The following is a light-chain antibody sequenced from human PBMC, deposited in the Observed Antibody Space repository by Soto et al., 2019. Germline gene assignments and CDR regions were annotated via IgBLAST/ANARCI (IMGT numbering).Light chain of an antibody. CDR3: QQYNNWPRT. J-gene: IGKJ1*01. CDR1: QSVNSD. V-gene: IGKV3-15*01. CDR2: GAS. Sequence: EIAMTQSPVTLSVSPGERATLSCRTSQSVNSDLAWYQQKPGQAPRLLIYGASTRATGIPDRFSGSGSGTEFTLTISSLQSEDFAVYYCQQYNNWPRTFGQGTKVDI.